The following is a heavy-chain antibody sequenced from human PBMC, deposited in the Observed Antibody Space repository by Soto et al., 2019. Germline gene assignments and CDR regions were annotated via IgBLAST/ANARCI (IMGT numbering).Heavy chain of an antibody. D-gene: IGHD3-9*01. V-gene: IGHV4-31*03. CDR2: IYYSGST. Sequence: PSETLSLTCTVSGDSISSGDYYWSWIRQHPGKGLEWIGYIYYSGSTYYNPSLKSRVTISVDTSKNQFSLKLSSVTAADTAVYYCARDRLRYFDWLGARDAFDIWGQGTMVTVSS. CDR1: GDSISSGDYY. CDR3: ARDRLRYFDWLGARDAFDI. J-gene: IGHJ3*02.